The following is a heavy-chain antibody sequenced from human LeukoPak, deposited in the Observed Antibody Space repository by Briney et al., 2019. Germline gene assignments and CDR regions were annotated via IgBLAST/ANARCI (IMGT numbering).Heavy chain of an antibody. Sequence: PSETLSLTCSVSGDSISNYYWSWIRQPPGKGLEWIGYISYSGTTNYNPSLKSRVTISVDTSKNQFSLKLSSVTAADTAVYYCARGQSGYDPYYYYYMDVWGKGTTVTVSS. J-gene: IGHJ6*03. V-gene: IGHV4-59*01. CDR2: ISYSGTT. CDR3: ARGQSGYDPYYYYYMDV. CDR1: GDSISNYY. D-gene: IGHD5-12*01.